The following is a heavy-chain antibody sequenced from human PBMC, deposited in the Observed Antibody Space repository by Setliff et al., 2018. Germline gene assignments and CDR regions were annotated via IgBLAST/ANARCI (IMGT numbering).Heavy chain of an antibody. J-gene: IGHJ4*02. CDR3: ATGGYSSGWYPDY. CDR2: MNPNSDNT. D-gene: IGHD6-19*01. CDR1: GYTFTSYD. Sequence: SVKVSCKASGYTFTSYDINWVRQATGQGLEWMGWMNPNSDNTGYAQKFQGRVIMTRNTSISTAYMELSSLRSEDTAVYYCATGGYSSGWYPDYWGQGTLVTVSS. V-gene: IGHV1-8*02.